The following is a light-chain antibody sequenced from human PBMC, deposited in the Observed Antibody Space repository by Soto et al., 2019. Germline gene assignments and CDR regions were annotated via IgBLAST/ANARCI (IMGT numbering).Light chain of an antibody. V-gene: IGKV3-11*01. CDR2: DAS. CDR3: RHRVYT. Sequence: EILLTQCPTTLSLSPGERATLSCRASQRVSSYLAWYQQKPGQAPRLLIYDASNRATGIPARFSGSGSGTDFTLTICSLEPEDFAVYYCRHRVYTFGQGTKLEIK. J-gene: IGKJ2*01. CDR1: QRVSSY.